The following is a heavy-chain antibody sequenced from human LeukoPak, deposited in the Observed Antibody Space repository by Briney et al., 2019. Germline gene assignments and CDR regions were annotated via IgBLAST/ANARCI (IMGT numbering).Heavy chain of an antibody. CDR3: ARHFCGGDCYIPLGFDP. V-gene: IGHV4-59*01. D-gene: IGHD2-21*02. Sequence: SETLSLTCTVSGGSINAYYWSWIRQPPGKGLEWIGYVYHSGSTNYNPSLKSRVTMSVDTSNNQFSLKLSSVTAADTAMYYCARHFCGGDCYIPLGFDPWGQGTLVTVSS. CDR1: GGSINAYY. CDR2: VYHSGST. J-gene: IGHJ5*02.